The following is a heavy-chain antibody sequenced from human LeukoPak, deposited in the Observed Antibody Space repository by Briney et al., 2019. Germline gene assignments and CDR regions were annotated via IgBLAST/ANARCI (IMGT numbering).Heavy chain of an antibody. V-gene: IGHV4-59*01. CDR3: ARVGGTRYFDY. D-gene: IGHD1-26*01. Sequence: SETVSLTCTVSGGSISSYYWSWIRQPPGKGLEWIGYIYYTGSTNYNPSLKSRVTISVDTSKNQFSLKLSSVTAADTAVYYCARVGGTRYFDYWGQGTLVTVSS. CDR1: GGSISSYY. CDR2: IYYTGST. J-gene: IGHJ4*02.